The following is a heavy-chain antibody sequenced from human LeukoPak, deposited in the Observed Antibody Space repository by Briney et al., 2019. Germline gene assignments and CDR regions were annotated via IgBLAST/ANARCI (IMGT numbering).Heavy chain of an antibody. CDR1: GFTFDDYA. D-gene: IGHD2-2*01. V-gene: IGHV3-9*03. J-gene: IGHJ3*02. CDR3: AKDMVYQLLVGDAFDI. CDR2: ISWNGGSI. Sequence: GGSLRLSRAASGFTFDDYAMHWLRQAHGKGLDRVSGISWNGGSIAYADSVKGRFTISRDDAKNSLYLQMNSLRAEDMALYYCAKDMVYQLLVGDAFDIWGQGTMVTVSS.